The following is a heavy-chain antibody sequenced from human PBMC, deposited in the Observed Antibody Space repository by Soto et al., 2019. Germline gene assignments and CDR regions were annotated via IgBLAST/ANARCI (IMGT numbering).Heavy chain of an antibody. D-gene: IGHD1-20*01. V-gene: IGHV3-74*01. J-gene: IGHJ4*02. CDR3: ARGGLYKYYFDY. CDR2: LNSDGSSI. CDR1: GFTFSSHW. Sequence: EVQLVESGGGLVPPGGSLRLSCAASGFTFSSHWMHWVRQAPGKGLVWVSRLNSDGSSINYADSVRGRFTISRDNAKNTLYLQVNILRAEDTAVYYCARGGLYKYYFDYWGQGTLVTVSS.